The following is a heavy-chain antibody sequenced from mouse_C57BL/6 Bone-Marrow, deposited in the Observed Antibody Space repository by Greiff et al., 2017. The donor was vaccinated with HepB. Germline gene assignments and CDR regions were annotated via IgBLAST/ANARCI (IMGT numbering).Heavy chain of an antibody. J-gene: IGHJ4*01. D-gene: IGHD3-2*02. V-gene: IGHV1-26*01. Sequence: EVQLQQSGPELVKPGASVKISCKASGYTFTDYYMNWVKQSHGKSLEWIGDINPNNGGTSYNQKFKGKATLTVDKSSSTAYMELRSLTSEDSAVYYCAGGGKQLSLLEAMDYWGQGTSVTVSS. CDR1: GYTFTDYY. CDR2: INPNNGGT. CDR3: AGGGKQLSLLEAMDY.